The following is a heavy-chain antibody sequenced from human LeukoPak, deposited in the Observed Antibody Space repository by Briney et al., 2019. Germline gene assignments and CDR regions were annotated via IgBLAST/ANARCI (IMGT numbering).Heavy chain of an antibody. Sequence: GGSLRLSCAASGFTFGSCWMNWVRQTPGKGLEWVANINQDGSQKFYVDSVKGRFTISRDNANNSLYLQMNSLRAEDTAVYYCARDANWAPFDYWGQGTLVTVSS. CDR3: ARDANWAPFDY. D-gene: IGHD7-27*01. V-gene: IGHV3-7*01. J-gene: IGHJ4*02. CDR1: GFTFGSCW. CDR2: INQDGSQK.